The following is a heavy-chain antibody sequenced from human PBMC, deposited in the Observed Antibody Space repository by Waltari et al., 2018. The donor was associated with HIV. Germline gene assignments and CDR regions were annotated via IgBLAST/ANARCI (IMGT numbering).Heavy chain of an antibody. D-gene: IGHD1-26*01. CDR3: ARGLESGSYYAAFDY. Sequence: QVQLVQSGAEVKKPGASVKVSCKASGYSFTTYDINWVRQATGQGLEWMGWLSPNSGKTGYARKFQGRVTMTRNTSISTAYMELSTLRSEDTAVYYCARGLESGSYYAAFDYWSQGTLVTVSS. CDR2: LSPNSGKT. V-gene: IGHV1-8*01. CDR1: GYSFTTYD. J-gene: IGHJ4*02.